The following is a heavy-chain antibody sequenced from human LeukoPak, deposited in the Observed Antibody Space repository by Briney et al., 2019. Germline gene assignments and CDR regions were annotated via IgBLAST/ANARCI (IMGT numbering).Heavy chain of an antibody. D-gene: IGHD4-17*01. CDR2: IYTSGST. Sequence: PSETLSLTCTVSGGSISSYYWSWIRQPAGKGLEWIGRIYTSGSTNYNPPLKSRVTMSVDTSKNQFSLKLSSVTAADTAVYYCARSGDYDGVWEFDYWGQGTLVTVSS. J-gene: IGHJ4*02. V-gene: IGHV4-4*07. CDR3: ARSGDYDGVWEFDY. CDR1: GGSISSYY.